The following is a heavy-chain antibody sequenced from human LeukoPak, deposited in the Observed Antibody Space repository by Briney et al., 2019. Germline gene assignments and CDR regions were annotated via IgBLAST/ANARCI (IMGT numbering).Heavy chain of an antibody. Sequence: GVSQTLLCAASGHTFDVYAAHWARQAPGRGLVCVSFFCWDCGSTYYAKSLKSPFTISRDNSKDSLYLQMNSLRTEDTALYYCANDIRGSLLLWFGEAGFDYWGQGTLVTVSS. J-gene: IGHJ4*02. V-gene: IGHV3-43*02. CDR1: GHTFDVYA. D-gene: IGHD3-10*01. CDR3: ANDIRGSLLLWFGEAGFDY. CDR2: FCWDCGST.